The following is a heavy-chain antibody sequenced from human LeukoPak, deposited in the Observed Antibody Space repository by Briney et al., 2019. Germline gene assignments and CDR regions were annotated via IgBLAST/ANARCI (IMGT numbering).Heavy chain of an antibody. V-gene: IGHV3-23*01. CDR1: GFTFSSYA. CDR2: ISGSGGST. Sequence: GGSLRLSCAASGFTFSSYAMSWVRQAPGKGLEWVSAISGSGGSTYYADSVKGRFTISRDNSKDTLYLQMNSLRAEDTAVYYCAKGGYYRSGSHYFDYWGQGTLVTVSS. D-gene: IGHD3-3*01. J-gene: IGHJ4*02. CDR3: AKGGYYRSGSHYFDY.